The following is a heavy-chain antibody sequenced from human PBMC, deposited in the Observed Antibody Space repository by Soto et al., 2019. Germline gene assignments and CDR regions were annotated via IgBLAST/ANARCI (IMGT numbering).Heavy chain of an antibody. D-gene: IGHD3-3*01. J-gene: IGHJ5*02. CDR1: GGSISSGGYY. V-gene: IGHV4-31*03. Sequence: QVQLQESGPGLVKPSQTLSLTCTVSGGSISSGGYYWSWIRQHPGKGLEWIGYIYYSGSTYYKPSPKSRVTTSVDTSKNQFSRKLSSVTAADTAVYYCARVATIFGVVGEFDPWGQGTLVTVSS. CDR3: ARVATIFGVVGEFDP. CDR2: IYYSGST.